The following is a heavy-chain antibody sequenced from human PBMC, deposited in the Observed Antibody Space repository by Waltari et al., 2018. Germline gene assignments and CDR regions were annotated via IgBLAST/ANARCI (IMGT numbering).Heavy chain of an antibody. J-gene: IGHJ6*02. D-gene: IGHD3-10*01. CDR1: GYTFTGYY. CDR2: INPNSGGT. CDR3: ARDLGVGGTMVQGVGSV. V-gene: IGHV1-2*06. Sequence: QVQLVQSGAEVKKPGASVKVSCKASGYTFTGYYMHWVRQAPGQGLEWMGRINPNSGGTNYAQKFQGRVTMTRDTSISTAYMELSRLRSDDTAVYYCARDLGVGGTMVQGVGSVWGQGTTVTVSS.